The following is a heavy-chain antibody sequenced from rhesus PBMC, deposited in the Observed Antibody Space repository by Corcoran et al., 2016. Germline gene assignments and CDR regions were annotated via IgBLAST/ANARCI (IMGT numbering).Heavy chain of an antibody. Sequence: QVQLEQSGAEVKKPGASVKLSCKASGYTFTSYYKHWGRKGLGKGLEWMGWINPSNGNTVYAQKFQGRVTMTRDTSTNTAYMELSSLRSEDTAVYYCTRAYGSRTFDYWGQGVLVTVSS. CDR3: TRAYGSRTFDY. CDR1: GYTFTSYY. D-gene: IGHD4-29*01. CDR2: INPSNGNT. V-gene: IGHV1S9*01. J-gene: IGHJ4*01.